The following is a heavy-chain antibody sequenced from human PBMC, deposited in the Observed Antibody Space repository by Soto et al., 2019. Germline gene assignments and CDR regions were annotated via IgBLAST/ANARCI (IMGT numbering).Heavy chain of an antibody. CDR1: GYTFTSLY. D-gene: IGHD1-26*01. V-gene: IGHV1-46*01. CDR2: TNPSSGST. CDR3: ARAAGFSGSYPGGYYFDY. Sequence: ASVKVSCKASGYTFTSLYMHWVRQAPGQGLEWMGITNPSSGSTTYAQKFQGRVTMTRDTSTSTVYMELSSLTSEDTAVYYCARAAGFSGSYPGGYYFDYWGQGTLVTVSS. J-gene: IGHJ4*02.